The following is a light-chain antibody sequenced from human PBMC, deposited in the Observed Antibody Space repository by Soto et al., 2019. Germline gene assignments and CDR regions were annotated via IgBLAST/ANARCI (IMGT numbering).Light chain of an antibody. Sequence: QSALTQPRSVSGSPGQSVTISCTGTSSDVGGYNYVSWYQQHPGKAPRLIIYDVSKRPSGVPDRFSGSKSGNTASLTISGLQAEDEADYSCCSSTDSYTLVFGTGTKLTVL. V-gene: IGLV2-11*01. J-gene: IGLJ1*01. CDR3: CSSTDSYTLV. CDR2: DVS. CDR1: SSDVGGYNY.